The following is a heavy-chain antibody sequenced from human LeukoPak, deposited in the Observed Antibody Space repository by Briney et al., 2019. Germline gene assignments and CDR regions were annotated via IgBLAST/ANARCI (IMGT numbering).Heavy chain of an antibody. CDR1: GGTFSSYA. D-gene: IGHD6-19*01. CDR3: ARDDRQYSSGWYRYYFDY. Sequence: SVTVSCKASGGTFSSYAISWVRQAPGQGLEWMGRIIPILGIANYAQKFQGRVTITADKSTSTAYMELSSLRSEDTAVYYCARDDRQYSSGWYRYYFDYWGQGTLVTVSS. V-gene: IGHV1-69*04. CDR2: IIPILGIA. J-gene: IGHJ4*02.